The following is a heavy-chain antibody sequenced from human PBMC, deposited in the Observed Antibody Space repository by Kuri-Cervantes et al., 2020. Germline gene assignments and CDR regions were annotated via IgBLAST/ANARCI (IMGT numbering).Heavy chain of an antibody. D-gene: IGHD2-21*02. CDR2: IKQDGSEK. Sequence: GESLKISCAASGFTFSSYWMSWVRQAPGKGLEWVANIKQDGSEKYYVDSVKGRFTISRDNAKNSLYLQVNSLRAEDTAVYYCSRASRAVTAWIWGQGTLVTVSS. CDR1: GFTFSSYW. V-gene: IGHV3-7*01. CDR3: SRASRAVTAWI. J-gene: IGHJ4*02.